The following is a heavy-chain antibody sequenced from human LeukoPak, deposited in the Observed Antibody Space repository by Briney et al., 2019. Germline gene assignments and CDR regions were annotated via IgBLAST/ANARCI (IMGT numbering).Heavy chain of an antibody. CDR2: ISYDGSNK. D-gene: IGHD4-17*01. V-gene: IGHV3-30-3*01. Sequence: GGSLRLSFAASGLTFSSYAMTWVGQVPGKGRDWVAVISYDGSNKYYADSVKGRFTISRDNSKNTLYLQMNSLRAEDTAVYYCATSSYGDYGGYWGQGTLVTVSS. CDR3: ATSSYGDYGGY. CDR1: GLTFSSYA. J-gene: IGHJ4*02.